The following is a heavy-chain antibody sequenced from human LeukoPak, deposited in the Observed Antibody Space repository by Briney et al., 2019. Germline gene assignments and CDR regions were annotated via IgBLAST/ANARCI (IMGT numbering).Heavy chain of an antibody. V-gene: IGHV3-21*04. Sequence: GGSLRLSCAASGFTFSSYWMHWVRQAPGKGLEWVSSISSSSSYIYYADSVKGRFTISRDNAKNTLYLQMNSLRAEDTAVYYCAKTYRWELTAFDYWGQGTLVTVSS. J-gene: IGHJ4*02. CDR1: GFTFSSYW. CDR3: AKTYRWELTAFDY. CDR2: ISSSSSYI. D-gene: IGHD1-26*01.